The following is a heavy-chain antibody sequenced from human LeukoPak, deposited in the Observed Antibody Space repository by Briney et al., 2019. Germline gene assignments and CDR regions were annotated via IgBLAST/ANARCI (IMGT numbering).Heavy chain of an antibody. CDR1: GFTFNIYT. Sequence: GGSLRLSCAASGFTFNIYTINWVRQAPGKGLEWVAFIRYDGSNKCYADSVKGRFTISRDNSKNTLYLQMSSLRAEDTAVYYCAKDFRTRYCSSTSCYGPWGQGTLVTVSS. V-gene: IGHV3-30*02. J-gene: IGHJ5*02. D-gene: IGHD2-2*01. CDR2: IRYDGSNK. CDR3: AKDFRTRYCSSTSCYGP.